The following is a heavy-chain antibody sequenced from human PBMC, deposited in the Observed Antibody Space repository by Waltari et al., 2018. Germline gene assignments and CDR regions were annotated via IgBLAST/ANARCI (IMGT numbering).Heavy chain of an antibody. CDR1: GFTVSSNY. CDR2: IYSGGST. Sequence: EVQLVESGGGLIQPGGSLRLSCAASGFTVSSNYMSWARQAPGKGVEWVSVIYSGGSTYYADSVKGRFTISRDNSKNTLYLQMNSLRAEDTAVYYCASPSDFSYGMDVWGQGTTVTVSS. J-gene: IGHJ6*02. V-gene: IGHV3-53*01. D-gene: IGHD3-3*01. CDR3: ASPSDFSYGMDV.